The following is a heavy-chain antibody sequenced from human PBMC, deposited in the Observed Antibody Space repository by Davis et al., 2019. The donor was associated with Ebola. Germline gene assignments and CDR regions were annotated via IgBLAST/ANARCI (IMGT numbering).Heavy chain of an antibody. V-gene: IGHV5-10-1*01. CDR1: GYTFTSYW. CDR3: ARHRTLYYGMDV. CDR2: IDPSDSYT. Sequence: GGSLRLSCKGSGYTFTSYWISWVRHMPGRGLEWPGRIDPSDSYTNYRPSFQGHVTISVDKSISTAYLQWSSLKASDTAMYYCARHRTLYYGMDVWGQGTTVTVSS. J-gene: IGHJ6*02.